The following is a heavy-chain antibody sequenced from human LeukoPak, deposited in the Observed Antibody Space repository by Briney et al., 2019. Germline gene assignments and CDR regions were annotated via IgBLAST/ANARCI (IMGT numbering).Heavy chain of an antibody. J-gene: IGHJ3*02. CDR2: IYYSGST. V-gene: IGHV4-59*01. CDR3: ARDCYSGSCDAFDI. Sequence: PSETLSLTCTVSGGSISSYYWSWIRQPPGKGLEWIGYIYYSGSTNYNPSLKSRVTISVDTSKNQFSLKLSSVTAADTAVYYCARDCYSGSCDAFDIWGQGTMVTVSS. CDR1: GGSISSYY. D-gene: IGHD1-26*01.